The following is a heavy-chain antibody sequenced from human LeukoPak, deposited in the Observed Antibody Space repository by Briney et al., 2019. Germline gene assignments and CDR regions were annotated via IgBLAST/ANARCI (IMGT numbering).Heavy chain of an antibody. CDR1: GGTFSSYA. CDR3: ATLGLATAY. D-gene: IGHD5-12*01. CDR2: IIPILGIA. J-gene: IGHJ4*02. V-gene: IGHV1-69*04. Sequence: ASVKVSCKASGGTFSSYAISWVRQAPGQGLEWMGRIIPILGIANYAQKFQGRVTMTEDTSTDTAYMELSSLRSEDTAVYYCATLGLATAYWGQGTLVTVSS.